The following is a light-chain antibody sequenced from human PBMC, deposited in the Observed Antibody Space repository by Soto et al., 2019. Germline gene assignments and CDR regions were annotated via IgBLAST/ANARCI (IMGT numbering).Light chain of an antibody. CDR3: TSHSDSRPVV. Sequence: QSVPTQPASVSGSPGQSITISCTGTSSEIGLNNYVSWYQQHPGKAPALIIYAVTYRPSGVSSRFSGSKSGDTASLTISGLRTEDEAIYYCTSHSDSRPVVFGGGTKVTVL. V-gene: IGLV2-14*03. J-gene: IGLJ2*01. CDR1: SSEIGLNNY. CDR2: AVT.